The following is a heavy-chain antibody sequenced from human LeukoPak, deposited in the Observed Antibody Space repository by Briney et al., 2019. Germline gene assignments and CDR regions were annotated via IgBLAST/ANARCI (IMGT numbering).Heavy chain of an antibody. V-gene: IGHV3-23*01. CDR3: ARNSLIAAAGTGDWFDP. J-gene: IGHJ5*02. CDR1: GFTFSSYA. D-gene: IGHD6-13*01. CDR2: ISGSGGST. Sequence: GGSLRLSCAASGFTFSSYAMSWVRQAPGKGLEWVSAISGSGGSTYYADSVKGRFTISRDNAKNSLYLQMNNLRDEDTAVYYCARNSLIAAAGTGDWFDPWGQGTLVTVSS.